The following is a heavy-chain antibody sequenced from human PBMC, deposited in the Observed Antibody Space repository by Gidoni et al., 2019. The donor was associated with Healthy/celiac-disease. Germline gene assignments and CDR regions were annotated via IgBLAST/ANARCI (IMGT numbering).Heavy chain of an antibody. V-gene: IGHV1-8*01. D-gene: IGHD3-10*01. CDR2: LNPNSGNT. CDR1: GYTFTSYD. Sequence: QVQLVQSGAEVKKPGASVKVSCKASGYTFTSYDINWVRQATGQGLEWMGWLNPNSGNTGYAQKFQGRVTMTRNTSISTAYMELSSLRSEDTAVYYCAREGVLLWFGESNNWFDPWGQGTLVTVSS. CDR3: AREGVLLWFGESNNWFDP. J-gene: IGHJ5*02.